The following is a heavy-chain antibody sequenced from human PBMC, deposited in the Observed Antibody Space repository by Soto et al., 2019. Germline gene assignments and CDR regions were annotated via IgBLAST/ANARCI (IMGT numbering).Heavy chain of an antibody. J-gene: IGHJ6*02. D-gene: IGHD3-3*01. V-gene: IGHV1-69*13. CDR2: IIPTFGTA. Sequence: SVKVSCKASGGTFSSYAISWVRQAPGQGLEWMGGIIPTFGTANYAQKFQGGVTSTADESTSTAYMELSRLRSEDTAVYYCARGGYYDFWSGYSNNFYGMDVWGQGTTVTVSS. CDR1: GGTFSSYA. CDR3: ARGGYYDFWSGYSNNFYGMDV.